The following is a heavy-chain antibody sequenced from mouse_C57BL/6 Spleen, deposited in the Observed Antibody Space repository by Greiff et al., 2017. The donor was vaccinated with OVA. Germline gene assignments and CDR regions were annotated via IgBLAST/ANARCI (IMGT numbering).Heavy chain of an antibody. Sequence: EVQLQQSGPELVKPGASVKISCKASGYTFTDYYMNWVKQSHGKSLEWIGDINPNNGGTSYNQKFKGKATLTVDKSSSTAYMELRSLTSEDSAVYYCARGRDGYPSWFAYWGQGTLVTVSA. V-gene: IGHV1-26*01. CDR2: INPNNGGT. CDR3: ARGRDGYPSWFAY. D-gene: IGHD2-3*01. CDR1: GYTFTDYY. J-gene: IGHJ3*01.